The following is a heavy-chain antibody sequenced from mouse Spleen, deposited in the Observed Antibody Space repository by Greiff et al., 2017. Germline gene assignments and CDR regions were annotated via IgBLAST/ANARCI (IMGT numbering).Heavy chain of an antibody. CDR1: GYTFTSYW. CDR3: TYSNYPYYAMDY. D-gene: IGHD2-5*01. J-gene: IGHJ4*01. CDR2: IYPGNSDT. V-gene: IGHV1-5*01. Sequence: VQLQQSGTVLARPGASVKMSCKTSGYTFTSYWMHWVKQRPGQGLEWIGAIYPGNSDTSYNQKFKGKAKLTAVTSASTAYMELSSLTNEDSAVYYCTYSNYPYYAMDYWGQGTSVTVSS.